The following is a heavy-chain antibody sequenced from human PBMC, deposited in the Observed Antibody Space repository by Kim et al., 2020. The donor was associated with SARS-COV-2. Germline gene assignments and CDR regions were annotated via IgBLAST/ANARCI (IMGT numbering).Heavy chain of an antibody. CDR1: GGSFSGYY. D-gene: IGHD3-3*01. Sequence: SETLSLTCAVYGGSFSGYYWSWIRQPPGKGLEWIGEINHSGSTNYNPSLKSRVTISVDTSKNQFSLKLSSVTAADTAVYYCARGFPLGIFGVVIKYGMDVWGQGTTVTVSS. V-gene: IGHV4-34*01. CDR2: INHSGST. J-gene: IGHJ6*02. CDR3: ARGFPLGIFGVVIKYGMDV.